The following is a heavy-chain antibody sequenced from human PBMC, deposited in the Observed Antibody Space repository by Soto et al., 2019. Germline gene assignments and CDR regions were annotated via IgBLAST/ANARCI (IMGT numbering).Heavy chain of an antibody. Sequence: SETMSLTCTVSGASISGFYWSWIRKSAGKGLEWIGRLYATGTTDYNHSLKSRVMMSVDTSKKQFSLKLRSVTAAEPAVYYCVRDGTKTLRDWFDPWGQGISVTV. J-gene: IGHJ5*02. CDR3: VRDGTKTLRDWFDP. CDR2: LYATGTT. D-gene: IGHD1-1*01. V-gene: IGHV4-4*07. CDR1: GASISGFY.